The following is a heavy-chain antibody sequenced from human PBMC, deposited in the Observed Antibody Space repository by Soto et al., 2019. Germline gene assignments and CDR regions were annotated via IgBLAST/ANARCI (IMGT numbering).Heavy chain of an antibody. CDR1: GFTFDTYA. CDR3: AKYNDYWDEDY. J-gene: IGHJ4*02. D-gene: IGHD3-16*01. CDR2: ISGRGDGT. Sequence: EVQLLESGGGLVQPGGSLTLSCAASGFTFDTYAMTWVRQAPGKGLEWVSAISGRGDGTYYADSVKGRFTISRDNSKNTVFLQMNSLRAEGTALYYCAKYNDYWDEDYWGQGTLVTVSS. V-gene: IGHV3-23*01.